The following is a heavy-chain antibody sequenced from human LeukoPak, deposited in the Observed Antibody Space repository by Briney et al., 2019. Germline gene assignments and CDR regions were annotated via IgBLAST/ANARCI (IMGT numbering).Heavy chain of an antibody. CDR1: GGSFSGYY. Sequence: SETLSLTCAVHGGSFSGYYWSWIRQPPGKGLEWIGEINHSGSTNYNPPLKSRVTISVDTSKNQFSLKLSSVTAADTAVYYCARGFDDSSSRWFDPWGQGTLVTVSS. CDR3: ARGFDDSSSRWFDP. J-gene: IGHJ5*02. V-gene: IGHV4-34*01. CDR2: INHSGST. D-gene: IGHD3-22*01.